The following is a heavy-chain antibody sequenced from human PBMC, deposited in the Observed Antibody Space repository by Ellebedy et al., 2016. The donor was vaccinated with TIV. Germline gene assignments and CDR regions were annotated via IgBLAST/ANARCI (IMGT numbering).Heavy chain of an antibody. J-gene: IGHJ4*02. CDR2: IWYDGSQK. V-gene: IGHV3-33*01. CDR3: ARDGRYGGAGSPFDY. CDR1: GFTFSSYG. Sequence: PGGSLRLSCAASGFTFSSYGMHWVRQAPGKGLEWVAVIWYDGSQKYYADSVKGRFTIARDNSKNTLYLQMNSLRAEDTAVYYCARDGRYGGAGSPFDYWGQGTLVTVSS. D-gene: IGHD3-10*01.